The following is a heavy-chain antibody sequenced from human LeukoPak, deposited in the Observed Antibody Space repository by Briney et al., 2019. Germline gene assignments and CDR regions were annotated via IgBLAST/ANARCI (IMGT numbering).Heavy chain of an antibody. CDR3: AKPMAVAGTLYFDY. J-gene: IGHJ4*02. CDR1: GFTFSSYA. V-gene: IGHV3-23*01. D-gene: IGHD6-19*01. CDR2: ISGSGGST. Sequence: GGSLRLSCAASGFTFSSYATSWVRQAPGKGLEWVSAISGSGGSTYYADSVKGRFTISRDNSKNTLYLQMNSLRAEDTAVYYCAKPMAVAGTLYFDYWGQGTLVTVSS.